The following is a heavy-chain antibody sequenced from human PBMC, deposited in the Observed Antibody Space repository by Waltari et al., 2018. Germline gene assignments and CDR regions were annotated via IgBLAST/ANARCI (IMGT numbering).Heavy chain of an antibody. CDR2: IIPICGTA. Sequence: QVQLVQSGDEVKKPGSSVKVSSKASGGTSSSYAISWGRQDPGQGMGWMGGIIPICGTANYEQKFQGRVTITTDESTSTAYMELSSLRSEDTAVYYCARVEMYYYGSGSYLGYGMDVWGQGTTVTVSS. D-gene: IGHD3-10*01. J-gene: IGHJ6*02. CDR3: ARVEMYYYGSGSYLGYGMDV. CDR1: GGTSSSYA. V-gene: IGHV1-69*05.